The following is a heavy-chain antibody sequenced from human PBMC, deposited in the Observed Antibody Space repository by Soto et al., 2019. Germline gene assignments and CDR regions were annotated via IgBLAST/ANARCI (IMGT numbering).Heavy chain of an antibody. CDR3: ARGVLYYYGSGSHPPFDP. J-gene: IGHJ5*02. CDR2: IIPIFGTA. Sequence: SVKVSCKASGGTFSSYAISWVRQAPGQGLEWMGGIIPIFGTANYAQKLQGRVTITADKSTSTAYMELSSLRSEDTAVYYCARGVLYYYGSGSHPPFDPWGQGTLVTVS. D-gene: IGHD3-10*01. V-gene: IGHV1-69*06. CDR1: GGTFSSYA.